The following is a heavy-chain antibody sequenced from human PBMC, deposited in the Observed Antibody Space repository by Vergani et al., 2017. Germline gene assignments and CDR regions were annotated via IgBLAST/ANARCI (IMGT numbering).Heavy chain of an antibody. CDR3: ARVNTETNGHLYYYYYMDV. Sequence: QVQLQQWGGGLLKTSETLSLTCVVNGGSFTRYHWTWMRQSPGEGVEWVGDIDHTGRPDYNPSLKSRFTRSVDKSQKQSSLTLNSVTATYTAIYFCARVNTETNGHLYYYYYMDVWGQGTAVTVS. D-gene: IGHD2-8*01. V-gene: IGHV4-34*01. J-gene: IGHJ6*03. CDR2: IDHTGRP. CDR1: GGSFTRYH.